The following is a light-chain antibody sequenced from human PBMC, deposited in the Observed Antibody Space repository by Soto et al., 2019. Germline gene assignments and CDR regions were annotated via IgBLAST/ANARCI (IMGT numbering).Light chain of an antibody. CDR3: QQYDNLPPFT. J-gene: IGKJ3*01. V-gene: IGKV1-33*01. CDR1: QDISNY. CDR2: DAS. Sequence: DIQMTQSPSSLSASVGDRVTITCQASQDISNYLNWYQQKPGKAPKLLIYDASNLETEVPSRFSGSGAETDFTFTISSLQPEDIATYYCQQYDNLPPFTFGPGTKVDIK.